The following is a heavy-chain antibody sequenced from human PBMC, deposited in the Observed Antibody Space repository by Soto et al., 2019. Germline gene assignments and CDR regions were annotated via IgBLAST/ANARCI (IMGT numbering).Heavy chain of an antibody. D-gene: IGHD3-10*01. Sequence: SETLSLTCTVSGGSISSGGYYWSWILQHPGKGLEWIGYIYYSGSTYYNPSLKSRVTISVDTSKNQFSLKLSSVTAADTAVYYCARWSGTNAFDIWGQGTMVTVSS. V-gene: IGHV4-31*03. CDR1: GGSISSGGYY. CDR3: ARWSGTNAFDI. J-gene: IGHJ3*02. CDR2: IYYSGST.